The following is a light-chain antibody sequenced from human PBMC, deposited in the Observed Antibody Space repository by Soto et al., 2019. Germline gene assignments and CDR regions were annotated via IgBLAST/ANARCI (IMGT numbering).Light chain of an antibody. CDR2: EVS. CDR3: SSYTSSSTPHV. J-gene: IGLJ1*01. CDR1: SSDVGGYNY. V-gene: IGLV2-14*01. Sequence: QSALTQPASVSGSPGQSITISCTGTSSDVGGYNYVSWYQQHPGKAPKLMIYEVSNRPSGVSNRFSGSKSGNTASLTSSGLQAEDEADYYCSSYTSSSTPHVFGTGTKVTVL.